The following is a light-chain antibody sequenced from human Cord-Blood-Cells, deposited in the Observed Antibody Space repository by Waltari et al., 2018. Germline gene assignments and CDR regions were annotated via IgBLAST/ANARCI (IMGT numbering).Light chain of an antibody. V-gene: IGKV1-39*01. J-gene: IGKJ1*01. CDR1: QSIISY. CDR3: QQSYSTPWT. Sequence: DIQMTQSPSYLSASVGDRVTITCRASQSIISYLNWYQQKPGKAPKLLIYAASSLQSGVPSRFSGSGSGTDFTLTISSLQPEDFATYYCQQSYSTPWTFGQGTKVEIK. CDR2: AAS.